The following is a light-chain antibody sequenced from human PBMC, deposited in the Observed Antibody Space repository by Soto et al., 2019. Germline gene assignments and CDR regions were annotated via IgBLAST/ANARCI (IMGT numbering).Light chain of an antibody. V-gene: IGKV3-11*01. CDR1: QSVSSY. CDR3: QQRSNWPTTVT. J-gene: IGKJ4*01. Sequence: EIVLTQSPATLSLSPGERATLSCRASQSVSSYLAWYQQKPGQAPRLLIYDASNRATGIPARFSGSGSGTDFALPISSLEPEDFAVYYCQQRSNWPTTVTFGGGTKVEIK. CDR2: DAS.